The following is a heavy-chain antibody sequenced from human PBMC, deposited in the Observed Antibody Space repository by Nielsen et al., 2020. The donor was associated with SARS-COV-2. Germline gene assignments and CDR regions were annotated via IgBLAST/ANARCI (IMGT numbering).Heavy chain of an antibody. J-gene: IGHJ4*02. Sequence: GGSLRLSCAASGFTFSSYAMSWVRQAPGKGLEWVANIKQDGSEKYYVDSVKGRFTISRDNAKNSLYLQMNSLRAEDTAVYYCARDDYVWGSYRYYKPGDYWGQGTLVTVSS. V-gene: IGHV3-7*01. CDR2: IKQDGSEK. D-gene: IGHD3-16*02. CDR1: GFTFSSYA. CDR3: ARDDYVWGSYRYYKPGDY.